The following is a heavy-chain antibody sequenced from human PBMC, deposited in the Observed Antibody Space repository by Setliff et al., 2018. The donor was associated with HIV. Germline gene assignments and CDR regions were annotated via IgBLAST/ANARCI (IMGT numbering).Heavy chain of an antibody. J-gene: IGHJ3*02. CDR1: GGSISSHY. D-gene: IGHD3-3*01. Sequence: SETLSLTCTVSGGSISSHYWGWIRQSPGKGLEWIGSIYYSGSTNYNPFFRSRVSISVDTSKNQFSLKLSSVTSADRAVYYCARGGLRGPLFGVRPFDIWGQGTMFTVSS. CDR3: ARGGLRGPLFGVRPFDI. CDR2: IYYSGST. V-gene: IGHV4-59*11.